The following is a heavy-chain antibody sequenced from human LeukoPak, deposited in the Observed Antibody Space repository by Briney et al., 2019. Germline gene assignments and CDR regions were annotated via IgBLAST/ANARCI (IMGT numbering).Heavy chain of an antibody. Sequence: ASVKVSCKASGYTFTGYYMHWVRQAPGQGLEWMGWINSNSGGTNYAQKFQGRVTMTRDTSISTAYMELSRLRSDDTAVYYCARATDYYGSGTRFDPWGQGTLVTVSS. V-gene: IGHV1-2*02. CDR1: GYTFTGYY. CDR3: ARATDYYGSGTRFDP. CDR2: INSNSGGT. J-gene: IGHJ5*02. D-gene: IGHD3-10*01.